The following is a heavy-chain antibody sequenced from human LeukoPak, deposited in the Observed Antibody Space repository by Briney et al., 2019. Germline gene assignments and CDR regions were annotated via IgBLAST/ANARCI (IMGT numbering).Heavy chain of an antibody. Sequence: GESLKISCKGSGYSFTSYWIGWVRQMPGKGLEWMGRIDPSDSYTNYSPSFQGHVTISADKSISTAYLQWSSLKASDTAMYYCARRGATIVDYWGQGTLVTVSS. D-gene: IGHD1-26*01. J-gene: IGHJ4*02. CDR2: IDPSDSYT. CDR3: ARRGATIVDY. CDR1: GYSFTSYW. V-gene: IGHV5-10-1*01.